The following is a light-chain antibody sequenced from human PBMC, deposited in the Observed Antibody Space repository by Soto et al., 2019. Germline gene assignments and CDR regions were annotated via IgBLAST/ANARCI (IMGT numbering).Light chain of an antibody. CDR2: DAS. V-gene: IGKV3-11*01. Sequence: EIVLTQSPATLSLSPGERATLSCRASQSVRSYLAWYQQKPGQAPRLLIYDASNRATGIPARFSGSGSGTDFTLTIISLEPEDFEVYYCQQRSDWPLTFGPGTKVDIK. CDR1: QSVRSY. J-gene: IGKJ3*01. CDR3: QQRSDWPLT.